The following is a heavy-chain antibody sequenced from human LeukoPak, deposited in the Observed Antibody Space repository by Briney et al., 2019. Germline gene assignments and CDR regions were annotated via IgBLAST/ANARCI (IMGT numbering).Heavy chain of an antibody. J-gene: IGHJ5*02. Sequence: SETLSLTCTVSGGTISSYYWSWIRQPPGKGLEWIGYIYYSGSTNYNPSTKSRVTISVEASKNQFSLKLSAVTAADTAMYYCARHDVVVPAALFDPCGQGTLVTVSS. CDR2: IYYSGST. V-gene: IGHV4-59*08. D-gene: IGHD2-2*01. CDR1: GGTISSYY. CDR3: ARHDVVVPAALFDP.